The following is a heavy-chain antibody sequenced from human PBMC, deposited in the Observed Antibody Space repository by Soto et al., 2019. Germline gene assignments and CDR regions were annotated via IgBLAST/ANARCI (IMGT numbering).Heavy chain of an antibody. J-gene: IGHJ5*02. D-gene: IGHD6-13*01. Sequence: GGSLRLSCAASGFTVSSNYMSWVRQAPGNGLEWVSVVHSGGNTYYADSVKGRFTISRDISKNTLYLQMNSLRAEDTAVYYCARAPYSSSWYTFDPWGQGTLVTVSS. V-gene: IGHV3-66*01. CDR3: ARAPYSSSWYTFDP. CDR2: VHSGGNT. CDR1: GFTVSSNY.